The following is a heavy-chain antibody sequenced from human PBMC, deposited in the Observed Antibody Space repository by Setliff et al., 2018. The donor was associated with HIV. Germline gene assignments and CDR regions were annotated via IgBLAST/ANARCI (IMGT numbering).Heavy chain of an antibody. CDR3: ARDAGPHYGSGPPLEY. J-gene: IGHJ4*02. CDR1: GGSISSNW. CDR2: IYPSGNI. Sequence: PSETLSLTCTVSGGSISSNWWGWIRQPPGKGLEWIGRIYPSGNINYNPSLKSRLTMSIDTSKNQFSLKLSSVTATDTAVYYCARDAGPHYGSGPPLEYWGQGIQVTVSS. D-gene: IGHD3-10*01. V-gene: IGHV4-4*07.